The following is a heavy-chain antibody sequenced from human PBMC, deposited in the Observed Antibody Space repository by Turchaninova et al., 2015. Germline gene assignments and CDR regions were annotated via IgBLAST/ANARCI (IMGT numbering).Heavy chain of an antibody. CDR1: GGSISSYY. CDR3: ARGGLEGVFEY. CDR2: FSQHGST. D-gene: IGHD3-16*01. J-gene: IGHJ4*02. V-gene: IGHV4-59*01. Sequence: QVQLQESGPGLVKPSETLSLTCTVSGGSISSYYWSWIRPPPGKGLEWIAYFSQHGSTKDYPPLKSRVTISEDTSNNQFSLKLSSGTAADTAGYYCARGGLEGVFEYWGQGTLVTVSS.